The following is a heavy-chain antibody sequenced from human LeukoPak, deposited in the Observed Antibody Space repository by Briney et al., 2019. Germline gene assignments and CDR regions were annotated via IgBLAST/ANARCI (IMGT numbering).Heavy chain of an antibody. D-gene: IGHD1-1*01. V-gene: IGHV4-59*12. Sequence: SETLSLTCTVSGGSISSYYWSWIRQPPGKGLEWIGYIYYSGSTNYNPSLKSRVTISVDTSKNQFSLKLSSVTAADTAVYSCARDGTTGTTNFDYWGQGTLVTVSS. CDR1: GGSISSYY. J-gene: IGHJ4*02. CDR2: IYYSGST. CDR3: ARDGTTGTTNFDY.